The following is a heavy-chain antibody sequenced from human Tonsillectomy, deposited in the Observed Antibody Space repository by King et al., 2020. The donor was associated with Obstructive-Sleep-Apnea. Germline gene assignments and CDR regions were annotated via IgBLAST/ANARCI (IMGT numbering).Heavy chain of an antibody. CDR2: INPNSGGP. Sequence: VQLVESGAEVKKPGASVKVSCKASGYTFTGYYMHWVRQAPGQGLEWMGWINPNSGGPNYAQKFQGRVTMTRDTSISTAYMARSRLRSDDTAVYYCAGGQVNSFDYWGQGTLVTVSS. D-gene: IGHD2-21*01. CDR1: GYTFTGYY. V-gene: IGHV1-2*02. CDR3: AGGQVNSFDY. J-gene: IGHJ4*02.